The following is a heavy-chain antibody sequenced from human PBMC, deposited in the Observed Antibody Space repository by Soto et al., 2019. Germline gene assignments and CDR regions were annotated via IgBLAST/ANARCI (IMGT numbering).Heavy chain of an antibody. Sequence: PSETLSLTCTVSGGSISSYYWSWIRQPPGKGLEWIGYIYYSGSTNYNPSLKSRVTISVDTSKNQFSLKLSSVTAADTAVYYCARHRNSNFWIDYWGQGTLVTVSS. J-gene: IGHJ4*02. CDR3: ARHRNSNFWIDY. D-gene: IGHD3-3*01. CDR2: IYYSGST. CDR1: GGSISSYY. V-gene: IGHV4-59*08.